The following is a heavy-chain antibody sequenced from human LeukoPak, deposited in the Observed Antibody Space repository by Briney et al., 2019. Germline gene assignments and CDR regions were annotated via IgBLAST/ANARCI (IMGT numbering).Heavy chain of an antibody. CDR3: ARHAVLGYCSSTSCPNSYFDY. D-gene: IGHD2-2*01. V-gene: IGHV4-39*01. J-gene: IGHJ4*02. CDR1: GGSISSSSYY. Sequence: SETLSLTCTVSGGSISSSSYYWGWIRQPPGKGLEWTGTIYYSGSTYYIPSLKSRVTISVDTSKNQFSLKLSSVTAADTAVYYCARHAVLGYCSSTSCPNSYFDYWGQGTLVTVSS. CDR2: IYYSGST.